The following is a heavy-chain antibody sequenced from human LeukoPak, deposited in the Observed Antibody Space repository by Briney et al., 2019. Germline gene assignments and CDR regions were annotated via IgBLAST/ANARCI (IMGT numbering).Heavy chain of an antibody. CDR1: GGSFSGYY. V-gene: IGHV4-34*01. CDR2: INHSGST. D-gene: IGHD6-13*01. CDR3: ARGRRSSSWYPFDY. J-gene: IGHJ4*02. Sequence: SETLSLTCAVYGGSFSGYYWSWIRQPPGKGLEWIGEINHSGSTNYNPSLKSRVTISVDTSKNQFSLKLSSVTAADTAVYYCARGRRSSSWYPFDYWGQGTLVTVSS.